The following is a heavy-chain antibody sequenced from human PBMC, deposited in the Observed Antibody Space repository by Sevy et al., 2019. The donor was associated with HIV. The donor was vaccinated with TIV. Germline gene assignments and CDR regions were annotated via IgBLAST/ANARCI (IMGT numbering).Heavy chain of an antibody. J-gene: IGHJ4*02. CDR1: GFSLSDYS. CDR3: TRDPSCRFPGNYPAHYFDL. CDR2: ISGSGGTI. Sequence: GGSLRLSCEASGFSLSDYSITWVRRAPGKGLEWVSYISGSGGTIYYADSVKGRFTISRDNDKNSVYLQLNSLRGDDTAVYFCTRDPSCRFPGNYPAHYFDLWGQGTQVTVSS. V-gene: IGHV3-48*01. D-gene: IGHD1-7*01.